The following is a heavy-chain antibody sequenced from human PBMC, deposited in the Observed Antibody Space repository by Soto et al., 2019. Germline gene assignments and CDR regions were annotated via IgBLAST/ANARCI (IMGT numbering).Heavy chain of an antibody. D-gene: IGHD3-10*01. V-gene: IGHV1-2*04. CDR2: INPNSGGT. Sequence: ASVKVSCKASGYTFTGYYMHWVRQAPGQGLEWMGWINPNSGGTNYAQKFQGWVTMTRDTSISTAYMELSRLRSDDTAVYYCAREAVTMVRGVILSVRVFDYWGQGTLVTVSS. CDR1: GYTFTGYY. CDR3: AREAVTMVRGVILSVRVFDY. J-gene: IGHJ4*02.